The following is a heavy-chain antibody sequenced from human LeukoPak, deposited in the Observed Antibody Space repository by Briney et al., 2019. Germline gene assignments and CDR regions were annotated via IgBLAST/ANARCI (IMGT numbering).Heavy chain of an antibody. V-gene: IGHV3-69-1*01. CDR3: GRGGYDFDA. J-gene: IGHJ6*02. Sequence: GGSLRLSGAASGFTFDDYAMHWVRQAPGKGLEWVSTIERGTSTLYAGSVKGRFTISRDNTKNTLYLQMNSLRAEDTAVYYCGRGGYDFDAWGPGTTVSVFS. CDR2: IERGTST. D-gene: IGHD3/OR15-3a*01. CDR1: GFTFDDYA.